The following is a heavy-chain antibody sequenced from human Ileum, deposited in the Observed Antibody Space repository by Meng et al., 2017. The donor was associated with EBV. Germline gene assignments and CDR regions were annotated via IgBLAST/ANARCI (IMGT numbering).Heavy chain of an antibody. Sequence: QRQGPGPGLVKPPETLSLTCSVSGGSVSSNDYHWSWIRQPPGKGLEWIGCMYDSENAKYNPSLNSRVTISIDTTRNHFVLKLTSVTAADTAVYYCAYYFVGRGGPGSWGQGTLVTVSS. CDR2: MYDSENA. J-gene: IGHJ5*02. D-gene: IGHD3-9*01. CDR1: GGSVSSNDYH. CDR3: AYYFVGRGGPGS. V-gene: IGHV4-61*03.